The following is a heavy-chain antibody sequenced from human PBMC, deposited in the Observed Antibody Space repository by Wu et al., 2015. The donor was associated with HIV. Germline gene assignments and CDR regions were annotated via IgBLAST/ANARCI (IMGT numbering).Heavy chain of an antibody. CDR2: INPNSGGT. Sequence: QVQLVQSGAEVKKPGASVKVSCKASGYTFSAYSMHWVRQAPGQGLEWMGWINPNSGGTNYAQKFQGRVTMTRDTSISTAYMELSRLRSDDTAVYYCARESTGFYYYYYLLYGRLGQRDHGHRLL. V-gene: IGHV1-2*02. J-gene: IGHJ6*03. CDR1: GYTFSAYS. D-gene: IGHD3-22*01. CDR3: ARESTGFYYYYYLLYGR.